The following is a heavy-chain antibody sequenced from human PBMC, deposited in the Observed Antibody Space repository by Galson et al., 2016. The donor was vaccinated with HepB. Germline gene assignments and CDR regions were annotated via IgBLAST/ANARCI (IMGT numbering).Heavy chain of an antibody. CDR2: IYIGGST. CDR3: ARDGGPARMNGGLDL. CDR1: GFSVTGDY. Sequence: SLRLSCAASGFSVTGDYMTWVRLAPGRGLEWVSVIYIGGSTYYADSVKGRFTTSRDNSKNTTFLQMDSLRGDDTAVYFCARDGGPARMNGGLDLWGQGTFVTVSS. V-gene: IGHV3-66*01. D-gene: IGHD4-23*01. J-gene: IGHJ3*01.